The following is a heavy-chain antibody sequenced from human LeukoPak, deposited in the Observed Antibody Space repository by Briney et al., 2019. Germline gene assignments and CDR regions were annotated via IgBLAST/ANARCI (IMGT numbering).Heavy chain of an antibody. CDR3: AKDTSSPIFGVAYYCDS. V-gene: IGHV3-33*06. CDR2: IWYDGTNK. J-gene: IGHJ4*02. D-gene: IGHD3-3*01. Sequence: PGRSLRLSCAASGFTFSSYGMHWVRQAPGKGLEWVAVIWYDGTNKYYADSVKGRFTISRDNSKNTLYLQMNSLRAEDTAVYYCAKDTSSPIFGVAYYCDSWGQGTLVTVSS. CDR1: GFTFSSYG.